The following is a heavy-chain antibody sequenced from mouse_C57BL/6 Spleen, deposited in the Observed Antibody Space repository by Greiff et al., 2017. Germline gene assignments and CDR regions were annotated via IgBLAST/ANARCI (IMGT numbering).Heavy chain of an antibody. Sequence: QVQLQQSGPELVKPGASVKISCKASGYAFSSSWMNWVKQRPGKGLEWIGRIYPGDGDTNYNGKFKGKATLTADKSSSTAYMQLSSLTSEDSAVYFCASLYSNYPMDYWGQGTSVTVSS. D-gene: IGHD2-5*01. V-gene: IGHV1-82*01. CDR3: ASLYSNYPMDY. CDR1: GYAFSSSW. J-gene: IGHJ4*01. CDR2: IYPGDGDT.